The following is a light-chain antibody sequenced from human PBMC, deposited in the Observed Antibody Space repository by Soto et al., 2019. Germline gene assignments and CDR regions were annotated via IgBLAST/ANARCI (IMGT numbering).Light chain of an antibody. Sequence: EIVLTQSPGTLSLSPGERATLYCRASQKISSYLAWYQQKPGQAPRLLIYDASNRATGIPARFSGSGSGTDFTLTISSLEPEDFAVYYCQQRSNWPPLTFGGGTKVEIK. J-gene: IGKJ4*01. V-gene: IGKV3-11*01. CDR1: QKISSY. CDR3: QQRSNWPPLT. CDR2: DAS.